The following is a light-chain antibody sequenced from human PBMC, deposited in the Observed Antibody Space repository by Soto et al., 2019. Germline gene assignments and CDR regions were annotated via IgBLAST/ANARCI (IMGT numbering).Light chain of an antibody. CDR1: QAISTS. CDR2: AAS. Sequence: DIQMTQSPSSLSASVGDRVTISCRASQAISTSLNWYQQNPGKAPKLLIYAASSLQTGVPSRFTGSGSATYFTLAISSLHPEAFATYHGLQTYQSHPTFGQRTKVDFK. V-gene: IGKV1-39*01. J-gene: IGKJ1*01. CDR3: LQTYQSHPT.